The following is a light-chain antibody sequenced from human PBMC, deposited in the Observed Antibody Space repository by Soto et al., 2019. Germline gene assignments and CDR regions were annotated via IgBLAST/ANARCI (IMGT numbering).Light chain of an antibody. CDR1: QSVSSN. Sequence: EIVMTQSPATLSVSPGERATLSCRASQSVSSNLAWYQQRPGQAPRLLIYDASSRATGIPDRFSGGGSGTDFILTISRLEPEDFAVYYCQQFSSYPLTFGGGTKVAIK. CDR3: QQFSSYPLT. J-gene: IGKJ4*01. CDR2: DAS. V-gene: IGKV3-20*01.